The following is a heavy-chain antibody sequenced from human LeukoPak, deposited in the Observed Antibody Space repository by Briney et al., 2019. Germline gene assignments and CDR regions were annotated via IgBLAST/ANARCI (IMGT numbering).Heavy chain of an antibody. CDR3: AGRMTWYGGDAFDI. Sequence: SETLSLTCTVSGDSISSGDYYWSWIRQPAGKGLEWIGRIHTSGSTNYNPSLKSRVTMSVDTSKNQFSLKLSSVTAADTAVYYCAGRMTWYGGDAFDIWGQGTMVTVSS. CDR1: GDSISSGDYY. V-gene: IGHV4-61*02. J-gene: IGHJ3*02. CDR2: IHTSGST. D-gene: IGHD6-13*01.